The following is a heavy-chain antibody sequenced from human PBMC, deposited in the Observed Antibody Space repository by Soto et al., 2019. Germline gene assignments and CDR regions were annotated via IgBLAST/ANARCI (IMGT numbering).Heavy chain of an antibody. Sequence: ASVKVSCKASGGTFSGYAISWVRQAPGQGLEWMGGIIPIFGTANYAQKFQGRVTITADESTSTAYMELSSLRSEDTAVYYCARRDLYNWNPTSGYYGMDVWGQGTTVTVSS. CDR2: IIPIFGTA. CDR1: GGTFSGYA. V-gene: IGHV1-69*13. D-gene: IGHD1-20*01. J-gene: IGHJ6*02. CDR3: ARRDLYNWNPTSGYYGMDV.